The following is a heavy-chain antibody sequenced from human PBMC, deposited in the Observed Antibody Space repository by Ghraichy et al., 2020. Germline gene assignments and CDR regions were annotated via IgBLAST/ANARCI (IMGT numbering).Heavy chain of an antibody. CDR3: ARTDTVTTSPRHFDY. CDR2: IKQDGSEK. J-gene: IGHJ4*02. CDR1: GFTFSSYW. Sequence: GGSLRLSCAASGFTFSSYWMSWVRQAPGKGLEWVANIKQDGSEKYYVDSVKGRFTISRDNAKNSLYLQMNSLRAEDTAVYYCARTDTVTTSPRHFDYWGQGTLVTVSS. V-gene: IGHV3-7*03. D-gene: IGHD4-17*01.